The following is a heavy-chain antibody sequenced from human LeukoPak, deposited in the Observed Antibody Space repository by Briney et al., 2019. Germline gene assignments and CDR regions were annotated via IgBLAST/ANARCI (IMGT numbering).Heavy chain of an antibody. CDR2: INPSGGST. V-gene: IGHV1-46*01. CDR3: ALLYGSGSYLNWFDP. Sequence: PGASVKVSCKASGYTFTSYYMHWVRQAHGQGLEWMGIINPSGGSTSYAQKFQGRVTMTRDTSTSTVYMELSSLRSEDTAVYYCALLYGSGSYLNWFDPWGQGTLVTVSS. CDR1: GYTFTSYY. J-gene: IGHJ5*02. D-gene: IGHD3-10*01.